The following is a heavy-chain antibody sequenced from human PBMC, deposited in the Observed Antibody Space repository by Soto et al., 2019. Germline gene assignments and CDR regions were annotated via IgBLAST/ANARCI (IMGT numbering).Heavy chain of an antibody. CDR1: GGSFSAYY. D-gene: IGHD3-22*01. V-gene: IGHV4-34*01. CDR2: INHSGGT. J-gene: IGHJ4*02. Sequence: PSDTLSLTCAVYGGSFSAYYWSWIRQPPGKGLEWIGEINHSGGTSYNPSLKSRVTISVDTSKSQFSLKLTSVTAADRAVYYCARGSVDTVDTSGFYEDWGQGTPVTVAS. CDR3: ARGSVDTVDTSGFYED.